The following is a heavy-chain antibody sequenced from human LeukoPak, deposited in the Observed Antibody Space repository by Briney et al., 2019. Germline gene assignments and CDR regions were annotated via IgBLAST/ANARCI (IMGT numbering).Heavy chain of an antibody. D-gene: IGHD6-19*01. V-gene: IGHV3-23*01. Sequence: PGGSLRLSCAASGFAFSSQAMGWVRQAPGKGLEWVSVISDSGSLTYYADSVKGRFTISRDNSKNTLFLQMNSLRAEDTAVYYCAKDARRTSGWYFFDYWGQGTLVTVSS. CDR1: GFAFSSQA. CDR2: ISDSGSLT. CDR3: AKDARRTSGWYFFDY. J-gene: IGHJ4*02.